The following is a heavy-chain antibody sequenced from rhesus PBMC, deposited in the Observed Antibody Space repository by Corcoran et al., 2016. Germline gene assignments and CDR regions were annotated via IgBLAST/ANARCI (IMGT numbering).Heavy chain of an antibody. CDR3: ARESSSNFWSGYDSDY. D-gene: IGHD3-3*01. CDR2: ISGSSGST. J-gene: IGHJ4*01. V-gene: IGHV4-165*01. CDR1: GVSFSGYY. Sequence: QVQLQESGPGLVKPSETLSLTCAVSGVSFSGYYCGWIRQPPGKGREGLGYISGSSGSTDYNPSLTSLVTIPTDTTKNQFSLKLSSVTAADTAVYYCARESSSNFWSGYDSDYWGQGVLVTVSS.